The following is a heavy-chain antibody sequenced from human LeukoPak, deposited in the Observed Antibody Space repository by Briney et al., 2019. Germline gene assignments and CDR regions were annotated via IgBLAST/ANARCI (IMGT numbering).Heavy chain of an antibody. Sequence: SETLSLTCAVYGGPFSGYYWSWIRQSPGKGLEWIGEINHSGSTNYNPSLESRVTISVDTSKNQFSLKLSSVTAADTAVYYCARGRASYDFWSGYLFDYWGQGTLVTVSS. D-gene: IGHD3-3*01. V-gene: IGHV4-34*01. CDR1: GGPFSGYY. CDR3: ARGRASYDFWSGYLFDY. J-gene: IGHJ4*02. CDR2: INHSGST.